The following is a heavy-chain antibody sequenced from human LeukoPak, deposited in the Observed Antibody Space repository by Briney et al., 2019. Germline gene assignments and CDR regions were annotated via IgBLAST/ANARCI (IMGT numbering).Heavy chain of an antibody. D-gene: IGHD2-15*01. Sequence: PGGSLRLSCAASGFSFSNYWMHWVRQAPGKGLVWVSRINSDGSTTDYADSVKGRFTISRDNAKNTLYLQMNSLRAEDTAVYCCADLGYCSGGSCSSTDSYWGQGTLVTVSS. CDR1: GFSFSNYW. CDR2: INSDGSTT. CDR3: ADLGYCSGGSCSSTDSY. J-gene: IGHJ4*02. V-gene: IGHV3-74*01.